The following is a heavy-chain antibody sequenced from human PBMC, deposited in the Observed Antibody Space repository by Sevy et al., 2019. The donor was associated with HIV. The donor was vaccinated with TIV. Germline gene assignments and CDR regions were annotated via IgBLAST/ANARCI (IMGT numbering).Heavy chain of an antibody. D-gene: IGHD3-16*01. V-gene: IGHV1-69*13. CDR2: IIPIFGSA. Sequence: SVKVSSKASGGTFSSYGITWVRQAPGQGLEWMGEIIPIFGSANYGQTFQGRVTMTADQSTSTAYMELSSLRSDDTAVYYCARGGGLSPHHWLDPWGQGTLVTVSS. CDR1: GGTFSSYG. CDR3: ARGGGLSPHHWLDP. J-gene: IGHJ5*02.